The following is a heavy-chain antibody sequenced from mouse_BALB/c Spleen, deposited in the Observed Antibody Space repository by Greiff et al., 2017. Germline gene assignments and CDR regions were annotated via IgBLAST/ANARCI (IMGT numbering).Heavy chain of an antibody. J-gene: IGHJ4*01. CDR3: ARKGGLGAMDY. D-gene: IGHD2-4*01. V-gene: IGHV2-2*02. CDR2: IWRGGST. Sequence: VKLMESGPGLVQPSQSLSITCTVSGFSLTSYGVHWVRQSPGKGLEWLGVIWRGGSTDYNAAFISRLSISKDNSKSQVFFKMNSLQANDTAIYYCARKGGLGAMDYWGQGTSVTVSS. CDR1: GFSLTSYG.